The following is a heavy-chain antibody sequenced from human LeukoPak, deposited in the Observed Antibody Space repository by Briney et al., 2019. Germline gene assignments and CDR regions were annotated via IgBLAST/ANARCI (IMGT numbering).Heavy chain of an antibody. V-gene: IGHV1-2*02. CDR2: INPNSGGT. Sequence: ASVKVSCKTSGYPFIGYYIHWVRQAPGQGLEWMGWINPNSGGTNYAQKFQGRVTMTRDTSTSTAYMELSRLRSDDTAVYYCARASYYYDSSGYPGYYFDYWGQGTLVTVSS. D-gene: IGHD3-22*01. CDR1: GYPFIGYY. J-gene: IGHJ4*02. CDR3: ARASYYYDSSGYPGYYFDY.